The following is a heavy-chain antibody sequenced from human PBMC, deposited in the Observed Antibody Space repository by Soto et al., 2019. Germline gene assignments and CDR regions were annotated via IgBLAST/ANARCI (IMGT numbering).Heavy chain of an antibody. J-gene: IGHJ4*02. Sequence: SETLSLTCTVSGGSISSYYWSWIRQPPGKGLERIGYIYYSGSTNYNPSLKSRVTISVDTSKNQFSLKLSSVTAADTAVYYCATYHSLEECSGGSCYLKRGHYYWGQGTLVTVSS. CDR1: GGSISSYY. V-gene: IGHV4-59*08. D-gene: IGHD2-15*01. CDR2: IYYSGST. CDR3: ATYHSLEECSGGSCYLKRGHYY.